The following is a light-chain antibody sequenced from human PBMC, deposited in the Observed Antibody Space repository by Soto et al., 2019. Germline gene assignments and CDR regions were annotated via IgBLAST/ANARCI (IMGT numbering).Light chain of an antibody. J-gene: IGKJ1*01. CDR1: QSVSSSY. Sequence: EIVLTQSPATLYISTGERATLSCRASQSVSSSYLAWYQQKPGQAPRLLIYGASSRATGIPDRFSGSGSGTDFTLTISRLEPEDYAVYYCQQYGSSPKTFGQGTKVDIK. V-gene: IGKV3-20*01. CDR2: GAS. CDR3: QQYGSSPKT.